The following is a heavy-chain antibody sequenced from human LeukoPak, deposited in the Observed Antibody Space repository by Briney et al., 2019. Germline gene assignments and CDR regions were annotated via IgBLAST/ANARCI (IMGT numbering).Heavy chain of an antibody. CDR1: GYTFTSYA. J-gene: IGHJ5*02. CDR3: ARVDAEDALTSWFDP. D-gene: IGHD1-1*01. CDR2: INTNTGNP. V-gene: IGHV7-4-1*02. Sequence: ASVKVSCKASGYTFTSYAMNWVRQAPEQGLEWMGWINTNTGNPTYAQGFTGRFVFSLDTSVSTAYLQISSLKAEDTAVYYCARVDAEDALTSWFDPWGQGTLVTVSS.